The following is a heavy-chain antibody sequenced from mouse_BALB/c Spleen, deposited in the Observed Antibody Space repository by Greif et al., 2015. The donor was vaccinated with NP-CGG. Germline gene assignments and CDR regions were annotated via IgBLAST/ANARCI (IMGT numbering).Heavy chain of an antibody. D-gene: IGHD2-1*01. J-gene: IGHJ4*01. Sequence: EVHLVESGGGLVQPGGSRKLSCAASGFTFSSFGMHWVRQAPEKGLEWVAYISSGSSTIYYADTVKGRFTISRDNPKNTLFLQMTSLRSEDTAMYYCARYGNYAMDYWGQGTLVTVSS. CDR3: ARYGNYAMDY. CDR1: GFTFSSFG. CDR2: ISSGSSTI. V-gene: IGHV5-17*02.